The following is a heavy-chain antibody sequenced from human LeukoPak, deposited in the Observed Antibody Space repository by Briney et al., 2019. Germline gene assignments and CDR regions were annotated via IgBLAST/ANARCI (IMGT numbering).Heavy chain of an antibody. Sequence: SETLSLTCTVSGGSISSTNYYWGWIRQSPGKGLEWIGSVFYSGSTYCNPSLKSRVTISVDTSKNQFSLNLKSVTAADTAVYFCARNYYDSPFDPWGQGTLVTVSS. CDR3: ARNYYDSPFDP. D-gene: IGHD3-22*01. CDR1: GGSISSTNYY. J-gene: IGHJ5*02. V-gene: IGHV4-39*07. CDR2: VFYSGST.